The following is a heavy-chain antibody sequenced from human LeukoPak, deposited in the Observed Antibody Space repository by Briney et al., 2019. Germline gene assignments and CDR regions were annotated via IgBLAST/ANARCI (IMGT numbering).Heavy chain of an antibody. Sequence: ASVKVSCKASGYTFTSYLIHWVRQAPGQGLECLGIINPSGGNTSHAQKFQGRDTLTRDTSTNTVYMDLRSLRSEDRAVYDCARGLGSGSYDGDWGQGTLVTASS. CDR1: GYTFTSYL. V-gene: IGHV1-46*01. J-gene: IGHJ4*02. CDR3: ARGLGSGSYDGD. D-gene: IGHD1-26*01. CDR2: INPSGGNT.